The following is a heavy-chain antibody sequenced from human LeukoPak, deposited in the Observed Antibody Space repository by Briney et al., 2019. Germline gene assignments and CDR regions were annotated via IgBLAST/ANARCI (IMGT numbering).Heavy chain of an antibody. CDR1: GYTFTGYY. CDR2: INPNSGGT. J-gene: IGHJ4*02. CDR3: ARGTEYYFDY. D-gene: IGHD1-1*01. V-gene: IGHV1-2*06. Sequence: ASVKVSRKASGYTFTGYYIHWVRQAPGQGLEWMGRINPNSGGTNYAQKFQGRVTMTRDTSISTAYMDLTRLRSDDTAVYYCARGTEYYFDYWGQGTLVAVSS.